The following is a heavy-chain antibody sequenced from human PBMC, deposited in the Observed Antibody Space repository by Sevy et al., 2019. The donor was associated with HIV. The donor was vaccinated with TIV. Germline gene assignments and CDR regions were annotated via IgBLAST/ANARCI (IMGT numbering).Heavy chain of an antibody. CDR2: IIPIFGTG. V-gene: IGHV1-69*13. D-gene: IGHD3-9*01. CDR3: ARGPPGGRYFDWLTFDY. CDR1: GGTFSSYA. J-gene: IGHJ4*02. Sequence: ASVKVSCKASGGTFSSYAISWVRQAPGQGLEWMGRIIPIFGTGNYAQKFQGRVTITADESTSTVYMELSSLRSEDTAVYYCARGPPGGRYFDWLTFDYWGQGTLVTVSS.